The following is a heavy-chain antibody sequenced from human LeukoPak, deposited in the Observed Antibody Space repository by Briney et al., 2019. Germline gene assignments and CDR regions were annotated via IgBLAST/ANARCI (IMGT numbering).Heavy chain of an antibody. V-gene: IGHV3-21*01. CDR3: ARVHCSGRGCFQRYDGFHI. CDR2: ISSDSGYI. J-gene: IGHJ3*02. D-gene: IGHD2-15*01. Sequence: GGSLRLSCAAPGFIFSDYSMNWVRQAPGKGLEWVSSISSDSGYIYYADPVRGRFTVSRDNAKSSLFLQMNSLRDDDTAVYYCARVHCSGRGCFQRYDGFHIWGQGTVVTVSS. CDR1: GFIFSDYS.